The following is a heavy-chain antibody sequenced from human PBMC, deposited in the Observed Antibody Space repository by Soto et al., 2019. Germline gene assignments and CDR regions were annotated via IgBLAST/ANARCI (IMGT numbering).Heavy chain of an antibody. Sequence: QVQLVQSGAEVKKPGASVKVSCKASGYTFTGYYMHWVRQAPGQGLEWMGWINPNSGGTNYAQKFQGWVAMTRDTSISTAYMELSRLRSDDTAVYYWARAIAAAGPPTFDYWGQGTLVTVSS. CDR2: INPNSGGT. V-gene: IGHV1-2*04. CDR1: GYTFTGYY. D-gene: IGHD6-13*01. CDR3: ARAIAAAGPPTFDY. J-gene: IGHJ4*02.